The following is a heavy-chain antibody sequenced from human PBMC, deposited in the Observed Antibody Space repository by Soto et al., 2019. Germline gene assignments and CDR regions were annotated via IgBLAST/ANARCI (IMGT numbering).Heavy chain of an antibody. D-gene: IGHD5-18*01. CDR3: AADKGYSYGYGTY. J-gene: IGHJ4*02. V-gene: IGHV1-58*01. CDR2: IVVGSGNT. CDR1: GFTFSSSA. Sequence: SVKVSCKASGFTFSSSAVQWVRQARGQRLEWIGWIVVGSGNTDYAQKFQERVTITRDMSTSTAYMELSSLRSEDTAVYYCAADKGYSYGYGTYWGQGPLVTVSS.